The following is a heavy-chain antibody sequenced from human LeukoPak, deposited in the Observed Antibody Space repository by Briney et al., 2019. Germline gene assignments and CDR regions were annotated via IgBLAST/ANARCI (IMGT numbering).Heavy chain of an antibody. V-gene: IGHV3-21*01. CDR2: ISSSNSYI. CDR1: GFTFSSYS. CDR3: ARDLRSCSCSSCYGY. D-gene: IGHD2-15*01. Sequence: GGSLRLSCAASGFTFSSYSMNCLRQARGKGLEWVSYISSSNSYIYYADSVKGRFTISRDNAKNSLYLQMNSLRAEDTAAYYCARDLRSCSCSSCYGYWGQGTLVTVSS. J-gene: IGHJ4*02.